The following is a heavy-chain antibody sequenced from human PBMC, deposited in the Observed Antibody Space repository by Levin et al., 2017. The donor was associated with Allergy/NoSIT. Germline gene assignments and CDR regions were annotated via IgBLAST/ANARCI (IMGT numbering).Heavy chain of an antibody. CDR1: GFTFSSYE. Sequence: GGSLRLSCAASGFTFSSYEMNWVRRAPGKGLEWVSYISSTGSTIYSADSVKGRFTISRDNAKKFLYLHMNSLRAEDTAVYYCARQLGNFWSGYNYFDYWSQGTLVTVSS. D-gene: IGHD3-3*01. V-gene: IGHV3-48*03. J-gene: IGHJ4*02. CDR3: ARQLGNFWSGYNYFDY. CDR2: ISSTGSTI.